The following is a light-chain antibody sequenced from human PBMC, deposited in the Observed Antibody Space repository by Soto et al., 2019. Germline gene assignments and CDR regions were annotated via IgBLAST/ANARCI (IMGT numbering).Light chain of an antibody. J-gene: IGLJ1*01. CDR2: EVS. CDR1: SSDVGGSNY. Sequence: SVLTQPASVSGSPGQSITISCTGTSSDVGGSNYVSWYQQHPGKAPKLMIYEVSHRPSGVSNRFSGSQSGNTASLTISGLQAEDEADYYCSSYTSSSTFYVFGTGTKVTLL. CDR3: SSYTSSSTFYV. V-gene: IGLV2-14*01.